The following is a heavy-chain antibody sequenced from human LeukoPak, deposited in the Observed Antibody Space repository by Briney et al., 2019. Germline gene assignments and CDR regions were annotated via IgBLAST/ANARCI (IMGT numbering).Heavy chain of an antibody. J-gene: IGHJ4*02. D-gene: IGHD3-22*01. V-gene: IGHV3-33*03. CDR2: IWYDGSNK. CDR1: GFTFSSYG. Sequence: GGSLRLSCAASGFTFSSYGMHWVRQAPGKGLEWVAVIWYDGSNKYYADPVKGRFTISRDNAKNTLSLQMNSLRAEDSAVYYCARTGSSGYYSYWGQGTLVTVSS. CDR3: ARTGSSGYYSY.